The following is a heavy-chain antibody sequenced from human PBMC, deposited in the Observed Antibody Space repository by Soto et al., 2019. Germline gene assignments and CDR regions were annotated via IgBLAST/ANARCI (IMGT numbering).Heavy chain of an antibody. J-gene: IGHJ6*02. CDR3: ARESKQQQLTGLVFYYGMDV. V-gene: IGHV4-61*01. Sequence: SETLSLTCTVSGGSVSSGSYYWSWIRQPPGKGLEWIGYIYYSGSTNYNPSLKSRVTISVDTSKNQFSLKLSSVTAADTAVYYCARESKQQQLTGLVFYYGMDVWGQGTTVTVSS. D-gene: IGHD6-13*01. CDR2: IYYSGST. CDR1: GGSVSSGSYY.